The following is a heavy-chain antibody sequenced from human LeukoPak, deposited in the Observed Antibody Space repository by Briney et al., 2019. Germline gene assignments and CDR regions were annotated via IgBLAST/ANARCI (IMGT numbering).Heavy chain of an antibody. V-gene: IGHV3-7*05. D-gene: IGHD3-3*01. CDR1: GFXFSSYW. J-gene: IGHJ6*02. Sequence: GGSLRLSCAASGFXFSSYWISWVRQAPGKGLEWVANIKQDGSEKYYVDSVKGRYTISRDNAKHSLYLQMNSLRAEDTAVYYCASSRPPGGDFWSGYYTADYYGMDVWGQGTTVTVSS. CDR3: ASSRPPGGDFWSGYYTADYYGMDV. CDR2: IKQDGSEK.